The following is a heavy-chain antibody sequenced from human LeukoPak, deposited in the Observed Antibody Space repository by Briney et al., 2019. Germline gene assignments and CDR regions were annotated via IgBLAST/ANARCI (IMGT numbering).Heavy chain of an antibody. CDR2: ISSSSSFI. V-gene: IGHV3-21*01. CDR3: ARGYSSSWYLD. CDR1: GFNFSSYS. J-gene: IGHJ4*02. D-gene: IGHD6-13*01. Sequence: GGSLRLSRAGSGFNFSSYSMSWVRQAPWKGLELVSSISSSSSFIYYADSVKGRFTISRDNAKKSLSLQMNSLRADDTAVYYCARGYSSSWYLDWGQGTLVTVSS.